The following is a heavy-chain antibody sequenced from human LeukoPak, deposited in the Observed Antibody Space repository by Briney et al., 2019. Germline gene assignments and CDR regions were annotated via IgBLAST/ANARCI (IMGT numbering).Heavy chain of an antibody. J-gene: IGHJ5*02. CDR2: IYYSGST. D-gene: IGHD3-10*01. CDR3: ARCGTGRWFDP. Sequence: SETLSLTSTVSGGSISSGDYFWGWSRQHPGKGLEWIGYIYYSGSTYYNPSLKSRVTISVDTSKNQFSLMLNSVTAADTAMYFCARCGTGRWFDPWGQGTLVTVSS. V-gene: IGHV4-31*03. CDR1: GGSISSGDYF.